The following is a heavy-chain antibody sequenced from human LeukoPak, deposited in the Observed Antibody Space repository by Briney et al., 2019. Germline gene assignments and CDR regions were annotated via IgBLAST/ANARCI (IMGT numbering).Heavy chain of an antibody. J-gene: IGHJ4*02. D-gene: IGHD3-22*01. V-gene: IGHV4-4*02. Sequence: PSETLSLTCAVSRGSISSSNWWSWVRQPPGKGLEWIGEIYHSGSTNYNPSLKSRVTISVDTSKNQFSLNLSSVTAADTAVYYCARKRDSSGFYPFDYWGQGALVTVSS. CDR2: IYHSGST. CDR3: ARKRDSSGFYPFDY. CDR1: RGSISSSNW.